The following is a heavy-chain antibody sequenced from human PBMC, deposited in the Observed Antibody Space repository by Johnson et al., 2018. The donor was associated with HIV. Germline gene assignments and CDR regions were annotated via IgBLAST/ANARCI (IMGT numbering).Heavy chain of an antibody. V-gene: IGHV3-23*04. CDR1: GFTFSRYA. Sequence: VQLVEPGGGLVQPGRSLRLSCAASGFTFSRYAMHWVRQAPGKGLEWVSAISGSGGSIYYADSVKGRFTISRDNSKNTLYLQMNSLRAEDTAVYYCARSGAASIAARGDAFDIWGQGTMVTVSS. J-gene: IGHJ3*02. CDR3: ARSGAASIAARGDAFDI. D-gene: IGHD6-6*01. CDR2: ISGSGGSI.